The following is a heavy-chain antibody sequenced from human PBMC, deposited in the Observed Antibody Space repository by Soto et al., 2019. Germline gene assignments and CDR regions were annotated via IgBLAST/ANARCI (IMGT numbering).Heavy chain of an antibody. J-gene: IGHJ4*02. D-gene: IGHD2-21*02. CDR1: GGTFSSYA. CDR3: ARDRSSPYCGGDCYSWDY. Sequence: RASVKVSCTASGGTFSSYAISWVRQTPGQGLEWMGGIIPIFGTANYAQKFQGRVTITADESTSTAYMELSSLRSEDTAVYYCARDRSSPYCGGDCYSWDYWGQGTLVTV. CDR2: IIPIFGTA. V-gene: IGHV1-69*13.